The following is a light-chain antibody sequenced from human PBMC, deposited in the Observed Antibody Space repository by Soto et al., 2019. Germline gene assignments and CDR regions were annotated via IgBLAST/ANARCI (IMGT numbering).Light chain of an antibody. CDR1: QSVRGF. J-gene: IGKJ2*01. CDR3: QERSDWYS. V-gene: IGKV3-11*01. CDR2: YVS. Sequence: EIVLTQSPATLSLSPGERATLSCRASQSVRGFLAWYQQKPGQPPRLLIYYVSTRATIIPARLSGSESGADSTLTISSLEPEDFAVYYCQERSDWYSVGQGTKLEF.